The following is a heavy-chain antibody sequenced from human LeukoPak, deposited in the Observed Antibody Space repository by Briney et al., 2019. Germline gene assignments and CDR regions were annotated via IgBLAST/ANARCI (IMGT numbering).Heavy chain of an antibody. CDR3: ARGDYDDLYYFDY. J-gene: IGHJ4*02. V-gene: IGHV3-48*04. CDR1: GFTFSSYS. CDR2: ISSSSSTI. Sequence: GGSLRLSCAASGFTFSSYSMNWVRQAPGKGLEWVSYISSSSSTIYYADSVKGRFTISRDNAKNSLYLQMNSLRAEDTAVYYCARGDYDDLYYFDYWGQGTLVTVSS. D-gene: IGHD4-17*01.